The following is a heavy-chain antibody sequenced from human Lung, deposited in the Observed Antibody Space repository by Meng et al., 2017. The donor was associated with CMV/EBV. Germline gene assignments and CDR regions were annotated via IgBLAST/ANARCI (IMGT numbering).Heavy chain of an antibody. Sequence: GESLKISCAASGFTFSSYGMHWVRQAPGKGLEWVAVIWYDGSDKYYADSVKGRFTISRDNSKNTLYLQMNSLRAEDTAVYYCAKGDYYGSGRSIDYWGQGTLVXVSS. D-gene: IGHD3-10*01. V-gene: IGHV3-33*06. J-gene: IGHJ4*02. CDR1: GFTFSSYG. CDR2: IWYDGSDK. CDR3: AKGDYYGSGRSIDY.